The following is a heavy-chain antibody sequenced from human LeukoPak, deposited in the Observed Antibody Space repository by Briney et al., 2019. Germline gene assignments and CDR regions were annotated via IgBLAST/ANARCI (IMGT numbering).Heavy chain of an antibody. Sequence: SETLSLTCTVSGGSISTYYWSWIRQSPGKGLEWIAYIDYRGSTTYNPSLRSRVTISVDTSRNQFSLKLSSMTAADTAVYYCARSRSGYSYDHAAFEIWGQGTLVTVSS. CDR2: IDYRGST. CDR1: GGSISTYY. V-gene: IGHV4-59*01. D-gene: IGHD5-18*01. CDR3: ARSRSGYSYDHAAFEI. J-gene: IGHJ3*02.